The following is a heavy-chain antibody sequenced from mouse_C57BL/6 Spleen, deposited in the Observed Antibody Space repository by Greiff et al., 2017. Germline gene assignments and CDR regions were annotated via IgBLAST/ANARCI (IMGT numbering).Heavy chain of an antibody. CDR1: GFTFSSYG. D-gene: IGHD2-5*01. CDR2: ISSGGSYT. CDR3: ARHYSNYDAMDY. J-gene: IGHJ4*01. Sequence: EVQRVESGGDLVKPGGSLKLSCAASGFTFSSYGMSWVRQTPDKRLEWVATISSGGSYTYYPDSVKGRFTISRDNAKNTLYLQMSSLKSEDTAMYYCARHYSNYDAMDYWGQGTSVTVSS. V-gene: IGHV5-6*01.